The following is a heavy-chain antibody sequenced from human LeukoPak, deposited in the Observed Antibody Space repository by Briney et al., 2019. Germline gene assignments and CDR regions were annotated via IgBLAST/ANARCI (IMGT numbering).Heavy chain of an antibody. CDR3: AREWWYRFDY. CDR2: IKYDGSEK. D-gene: IGHD2-15*01. CDR1: RFTFSDYW. V-gene: IGHV3-7*01. Sequence: PGGSLRLSCAVSRFTFSDYWMSWVRQAPGKGLEWVANIKYDGSEKYYVDSVKGRFTISRDNAKNSLYLQMNSLRVEDTAVYYCAREWWYRFDYWGQGTLVTVSS. J-gene: IGHJ4*02.